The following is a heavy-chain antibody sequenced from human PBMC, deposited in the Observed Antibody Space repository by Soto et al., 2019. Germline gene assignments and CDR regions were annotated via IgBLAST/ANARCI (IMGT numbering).Heavy chain of an antibody. CDR3: ARVKRGVVSDWFDP. CDR1: GGSISSGGYY. D-gene: IGHD3-3*01. J-gene: IGHJ5*02. CDR2: IYYSGST. V-gene: IGHV4-31*03. Sequence: SETLSLTCTVSGGSISSGGYYWSWIRQHPGKGLEWIGYIYYSGSTYYNPSLKSRVTISVDTSKNQFSLKLSSVTAADTAVYYCARVKRGVVSDWFDPWGQGTMVTVYS.